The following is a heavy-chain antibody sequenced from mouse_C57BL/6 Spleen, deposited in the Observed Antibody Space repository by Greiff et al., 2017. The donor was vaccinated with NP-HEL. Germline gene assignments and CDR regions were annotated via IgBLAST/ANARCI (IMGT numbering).Heavy chain of an antibody. CDR2: ISYDGSN. CDR3: ARAKGNYYFDY. J-gene: IGHJ2*01. Sequence: EVHLVESGPGLVKPSQSLSLTCSVTGYSITSGYYWNWIRQFPGNKLEWMGYISYDGSNNYNPSLKNRISITRDTSKNQFFLKLNSVTTEDTATYYCARAKGNYYFDYWGQGTTLTVSS. D-gene: IGHD2-1*01. CDR1: GYSITSGYY. V-gene: IGHV3-6*01.